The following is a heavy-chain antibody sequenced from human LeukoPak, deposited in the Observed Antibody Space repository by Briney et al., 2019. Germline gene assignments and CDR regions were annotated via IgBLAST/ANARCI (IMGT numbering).Heavy chain of an antibody. CDR1: GGSISSYY. Sequence: KPSETLSLTCTVSGGSISSYYWSWIRQPPGKGLEWIGYIYYSGSTNYNPSLKSRVTISVDTSKNQFSLKLSSVTAADTAVYYCARGTVPHDYWGQGTLVTVSS. CDR2: IYYSGST. V-gene: IGHV4-59*01. J-gene: IGHJ4*02. CDR3: ARGTVPHDY. D-gene: IGHD4-17*01.